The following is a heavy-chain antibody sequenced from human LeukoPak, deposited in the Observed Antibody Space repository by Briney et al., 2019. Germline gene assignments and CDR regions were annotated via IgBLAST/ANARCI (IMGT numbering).Heavy chain of an antibody. J-gene: IGHJ4*02. Sequence: GGSLRLSCAASGFTFSSYWMSWVRQAPGKGLEWVANIKQDGSEKYYVDSVKGRFTISRDNAKNSLYLQMNGLRAEDTAVYYCARLERRGAFHFDYWGQGTLVTVSS. CDR2: IKQDGSEK. V-gene: IGHV3-7*01. CDR3: ARLERRGAFHFDY. D-gene: IGHD1-1*01. CDR1: GFTFSSYW.